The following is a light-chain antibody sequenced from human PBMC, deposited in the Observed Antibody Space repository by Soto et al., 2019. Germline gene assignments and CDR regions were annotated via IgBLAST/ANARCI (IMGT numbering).Light chain of an antibody. J-gene: IGKJ3*01. CDR1: QDIKTY. V-gene: IGKV1-9*01. Sequence: IQLTQSPSSLSASVGDRVSITCRASQDIKTYLAWYQQKQGKAPKLLISGTFTLQSGVPSRFYGSGSGTDFTLTISRLQPEDFATYYCQHLNNYPPFTFGPGTKVDLE. CDR2: GTF. CDR3: QHLNNYPPFT.